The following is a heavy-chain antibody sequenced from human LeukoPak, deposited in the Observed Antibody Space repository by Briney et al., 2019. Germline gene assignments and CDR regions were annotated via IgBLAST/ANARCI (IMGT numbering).Heavy chain of an antibody. CDR2: IIPIFGTA. Sequence: SVKVSCKASGGTFSSYAISWVRQAPGQRLEWMGGIIPIFGTANYAQKFQGRVTITTDGSTSTAYMELSSLRSEDTAVYYCARARPGLYYYYYMDVWGKGTTVTVSS. CDR1: GGTFSSYA. J-gene: IGHJ6*03. CDR3: ARARPGLYYYYYMDV. D-gene: IGHD2-2*01. V-gene: IGHV1-69*05.